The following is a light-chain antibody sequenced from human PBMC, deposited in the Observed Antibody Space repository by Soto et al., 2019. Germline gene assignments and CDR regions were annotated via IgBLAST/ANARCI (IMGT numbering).Light chain of an antibody. CDR1: QSVSSSY. Sequence: EIVLTQSPGTLSLSPGERATLSCRASQSVSSSYLAWYQQKPGQAPRLLIYGASSRATGIPDRFSGSGSGTDFTLTISRLEPEDFEVYYCQQYGSSPITFGRGTRLDIX. J-gene: IGKJ5*01. CDR2: GAS. CDR3: QQYGSSPIT. V-gene: IGKV3-20*01.